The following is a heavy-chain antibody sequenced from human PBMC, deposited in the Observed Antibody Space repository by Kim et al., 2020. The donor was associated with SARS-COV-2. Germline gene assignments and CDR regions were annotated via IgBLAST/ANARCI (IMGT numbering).Heavy chain of an antibody. CDR3: ARVNIVVVVAANGFDY. Sequence: SETLSLTCAVYGGSFSGYYWSWIRQPPGKGLEWIGEINHSGSTNYNPSLKSRVTISVDTSKNQFSLKLSSVTAADTAVYYCARVNIVVVVAANGFDYWGQGTLVTVSS. V-gene: IGHV4-34*01. CDR1: GGSFSGYY. D-gene: IGHD2-15*01. J-gene: IGHJ4*02. CDR2: INHSGST.